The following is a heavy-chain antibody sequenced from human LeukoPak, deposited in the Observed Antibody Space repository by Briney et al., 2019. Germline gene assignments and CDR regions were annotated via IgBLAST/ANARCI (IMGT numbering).Heavy chain of an antibody. CDR2: ISGSGGST. CDR3: AKPGLYYYDSSGYFDY. V-gene: IGHV3-23*01. Sequence: GGSLRLSCAASGFTFSSYAMSWVRQAPGKGLEGVSAISGSGGSTYYADSVKGRFTISRDNSKNTLYLQMNSLRAEDTAVYYCAKPGLYYYDSSGYFDYWGQGTLVTVSS. D-gene: IGHD3-22*01. J-gene: IGHJ4*02. CDR1: GFTFSSYA.